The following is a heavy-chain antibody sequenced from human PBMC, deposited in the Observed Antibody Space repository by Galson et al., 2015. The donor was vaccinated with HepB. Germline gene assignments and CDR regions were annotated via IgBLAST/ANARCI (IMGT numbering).Heavy chain of an antibody. V-gene: IGHV3-30-3*01. D-gene: IGHD5-24*01. J-gene: IGHJ4*02. Sequence: SLRLSCAASGFTFSSYAMHWVRQAPGKGLEWVAVISYDGSNKYYADSVKGRFTISRDNSKNTLYLQMNSLRAEDTAVYYCARVSQPFRWLQPYFDYWGQGTLVTVSS. CDR2: ISYDGSNK. CDR3: ARVSQPFRWLQPYFDY. CDR1: GFTFSSYA.